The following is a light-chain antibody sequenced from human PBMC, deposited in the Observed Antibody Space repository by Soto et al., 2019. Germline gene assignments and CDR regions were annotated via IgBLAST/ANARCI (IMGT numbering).Light chain of an antibody. CDR3: LQYNIWPRT. CDR2: GAS. Sequence: EIMMTQSPATLSVSPGERATLSCRASQSVSSYLAWYQQKPGQAPRLLISGASTRATGIPARFSGSGSGTDFTLTISSLQSEDFALYYCLQYNIWPRTFGPGTKVDIK. J-gene: IGKJ3*01. CDR1: QSVSSY. V-gene: IGKV3-15*01.